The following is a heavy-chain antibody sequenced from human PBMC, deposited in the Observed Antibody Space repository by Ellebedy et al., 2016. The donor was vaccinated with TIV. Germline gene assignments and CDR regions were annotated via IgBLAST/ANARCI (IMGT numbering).Heavy chain of an antibody. CDR1: GFNFRSYW. V-gene: IGHV3-7*01. CDR3: ARRASYGDYAVQVNPWFDP. CDR2: IRQEGDEI. J-gene: IGHJ5*02. D-gene: IGHD4-17*01. Sequence: PGGSLRLSCAASGFNFRSYWMTWVRQAPGKGLEWVAKIRQEGDEIYYVESVKGRFTISSDNAKNSLFLQMHSLRVEDTAVYYCARRASYGDYAVQVNPWFDPWGQGTLVTVSS.